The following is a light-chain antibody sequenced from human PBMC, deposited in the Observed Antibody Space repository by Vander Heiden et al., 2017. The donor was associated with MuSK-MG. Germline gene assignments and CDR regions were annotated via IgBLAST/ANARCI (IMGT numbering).Light chain of an antibody. J-gene: IGLJ3*02. V-gene: IGLV1-36*01. CDR1: SSNIGKNA. Sequence: QSVLTQPPSVSEAPRQRVTISCSGSSSNIGKNAVTWYQQLPGKAPKLLIYYDDVLPSGVSDRFSASKSGTSASLAISGLQSEDEADYYCASWDDSRNGVVFGGGTKLTVL. CDR3: ASWDDSRNGVV. CDR2: YDD.